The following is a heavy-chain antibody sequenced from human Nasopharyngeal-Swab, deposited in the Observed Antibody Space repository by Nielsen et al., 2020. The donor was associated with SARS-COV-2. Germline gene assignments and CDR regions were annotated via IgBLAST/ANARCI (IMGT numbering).Heavy chain of an antibody. Sequence: GLEWIGEINHSGSTNYNPSLKSRVTISVDTSKNQFSLKLSSVTAADTAVYYCARLDARTIIWGGMDVWGQGTTVTVSS. V-gene: IGHV4-34*01. J-gene: IGHJ6*02. CDR2: INHSGST. D-gene: IGHD3-16*01. CDR3: ARLDARTIIWGGMDV.